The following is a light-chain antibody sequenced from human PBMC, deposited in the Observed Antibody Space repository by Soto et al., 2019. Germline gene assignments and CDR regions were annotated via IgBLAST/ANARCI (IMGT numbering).Light chain of an antibody. Sequence: EIVMTQSPATLSVSPGERATLSCRASQSVSSNLAWYQQKPGQAPRLLIYGASTRATGIAARFSGSESGTEFTLTISSLQSEDFAVYYCQQYNNWPPEGTFGQGTKVEIK. CDR3: QQYNNWPPEGT. CDR2: GAS. CDR1: QSVSSN. V-gene: IGKV3-15*01. J-gene: IGKJ1*01.